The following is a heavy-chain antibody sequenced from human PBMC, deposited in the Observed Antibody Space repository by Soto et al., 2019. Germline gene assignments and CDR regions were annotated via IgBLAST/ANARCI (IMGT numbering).Heavy chain of an antibody. CDR3: ARGQYYDLWSGYYSYYYYGMDV. D-gene: IGHD3-3*01. V-gene: IGHV1-46*01. CDR2: INPSGGST. CDR1: GYTFTSYY. J-gene: IGHJ6*02. Sequence: ASVKVSCKASGYTFTSYYMHWVRQAPGQGLEWMGIINPSGGSTSYAQKFQGRVTMTRDTSTSTVYMELSSLRSEDTAVYYCARGQYYDLWSGYYSYYYYGMDVWRQGTTVTVSS.